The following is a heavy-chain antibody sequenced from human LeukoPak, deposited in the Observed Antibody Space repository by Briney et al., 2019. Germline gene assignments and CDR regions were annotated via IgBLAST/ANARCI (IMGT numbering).Heavy chain of an antibody. J-gene: IGHJ5*02. CDR3: ARGNSPKWELLGWFDP. Sequence: GGSLRLSCAASGFTFSSYAMHWVRQAPGKGLEWVAVISYDGSNKYYADSVKGRFTISRDNSKNTLYLQMNSLRAEDTAVYYCARGNSPKWELLGWFDPWGQGTLVTVSS. CDR2: ISYDGSNK. D-gene: IGHD1-26*01. V-gene: IGHV3-30*04. CDR1: GFTFSSYA.